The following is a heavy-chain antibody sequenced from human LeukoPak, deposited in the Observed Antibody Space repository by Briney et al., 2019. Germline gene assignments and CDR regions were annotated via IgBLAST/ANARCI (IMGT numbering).Heavy chain of an antibody. CDR2: ISGSGGNT. CDR3: ARAGGYCSSTSCPQVGTDAFDI. J-gene: IGHJ3*02. Sequence: GGSLRLSCAGSGFTFTTYAMSWVRQAPGKGLEWVSGISGSGGNTYYADSVKGRFTISRDNAKNSLYLQMNSLRAEDTAVYYCARAGGYCSSTSCPQVGTDAFDIWGQGTMVTVSS. CDR1: GFTFTTYA. D-gene: IGHD2-2*01. V-gene: IGHV3-23*01.